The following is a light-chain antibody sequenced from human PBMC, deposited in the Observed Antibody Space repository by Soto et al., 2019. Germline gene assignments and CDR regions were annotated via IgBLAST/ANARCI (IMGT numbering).Light chain of an antibody. CDR3: PQYNSYWRT. CDR2: KAS. V-gene: IGKV1-5*03. CDR1: QTISSW. Sequence: DIQMTQSPSTLPGSVGDRVTITCRDSQTISSWLAWYPQTPGKAPKFXIYKASTLKSGVPSRFSGSGAGPECTRTISSLQPDDVETDYCPQYNSYWRTFGQGTKVDIK. J-gene: IGKJ1*01.